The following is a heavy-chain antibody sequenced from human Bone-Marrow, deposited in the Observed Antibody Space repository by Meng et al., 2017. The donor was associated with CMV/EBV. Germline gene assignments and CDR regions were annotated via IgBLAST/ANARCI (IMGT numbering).Heavy chain of an antibody. V-gene: IGHV4-34*01. Sequence: GSLRLSCAVYGGSFSGYYWSWIRQPPGKGLEWIGEIHHSGSTNYNPSLKSRVTISVDTSKNQFSLKLSSVTAADTAVYYCARGPGNYDFWSCYYYYYYYGMDVWGQGTTVTVSS. CDR1: GGSFSGYY. CDR3: ARGPGNYDFWSCYYYYYYYGMDV. CDR2: IHHSGST. J-gene: IGHJ6*02. D-gene: IGHD3-3*01.